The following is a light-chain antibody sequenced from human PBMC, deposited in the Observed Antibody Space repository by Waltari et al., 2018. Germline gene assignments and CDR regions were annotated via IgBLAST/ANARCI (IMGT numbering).Light chain of an antibody. Sequence: EVVMTQSPDTLSVSPGGRATLSCRASQSIATNLAWYQQRRGQAPRLLSFDASTRATSISGRFSGSGSGTEVTLTISSLQSDDSAGYYCQQYNRWPPITFGQGTRLEIK. CDR2: DAS. J-gene: IGKJ5*01. CDR3: QQYNRWPPIT. V-gene: IGKV3-15*01. CDR1: QSIATN.